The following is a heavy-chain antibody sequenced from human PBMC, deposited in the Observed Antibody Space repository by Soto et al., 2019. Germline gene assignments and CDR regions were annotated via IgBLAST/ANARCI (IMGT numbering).Heavy chain of an antibody. CDR2: IKQDGTEK. V-gene: IGHV3-7*01. J-gene: IGHJ6*02. CDR1: GFTFSTYW. CDR3: TTSPHRDSERVFV. D-gene: IGHD1-26*01. Sequence: EVQLVESGGGLVQPGGSRRLSCAASGFTFSTYWMSWVRRTPGKGLEWVANIKQDGTEKYYVDSVRGRLTVSRDNAKSSLYLQMNSLRVEDTAVYYCTTSPHRDSERVFVWGQGTAVTVS.